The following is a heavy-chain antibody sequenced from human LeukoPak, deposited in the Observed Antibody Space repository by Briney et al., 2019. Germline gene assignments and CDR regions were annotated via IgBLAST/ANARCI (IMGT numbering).Heavy chain of an antibody. D-gene: IGHD6-13*01. CDR3: AAGYYYYGMDF. Sequence: GGSLRLSCVASGFTFSNYAMIWVRQTPGKGLEWVSAIGGRDSGTYYTDSVKGRFTISRDNSKNTLYLQMNSPRAEDTAVYHCAAGYYYYGMDFWGQGTTVTVSS. J-gene: IGHJ6*02. V-gene: IGHV3-23*01. CDR2: IGGRDSGT. CDR1: GFTFSNYA.